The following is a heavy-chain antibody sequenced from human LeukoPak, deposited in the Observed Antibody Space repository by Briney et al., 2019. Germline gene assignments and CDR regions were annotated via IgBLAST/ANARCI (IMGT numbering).Heavy chain of an antibody. V-gene: IGHV1-69*06. CDR2: IIPIFGTA. D-gene: IGHD3-22*01. J-gene: IGHJ3*02. CDR3: ARVYYDSSGYYFVAFDI. CDR1: GGTFSSYA. Sequence: ASVKVSCKASGGTFSSYAISWVRQAPGQGLEWMGGIIPIFGTANYAQKFQGRVTITADKSTSTAYMELSSLRSEDTAVYYCARVYYDSSGYYFVAFDIWGQGTMVTVSS.